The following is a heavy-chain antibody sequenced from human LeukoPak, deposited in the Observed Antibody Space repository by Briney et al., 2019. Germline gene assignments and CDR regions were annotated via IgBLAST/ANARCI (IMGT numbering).Heavy chain of an antibody. J-gene: IGHJ4*02. CDR3: ARHEVVVVVAATPEEYFDY. CDR1: GGSISSSSYY. D-gene: IGHD2-15*01. V-gene: IGHV4-39*01. CDR2: IYYSGST. Sequence: SETLSLTCTVSGGSISSSSYYWGWIHQPPGKGLEWIGSIYYSGSTYYNPSLKSRVTISVDTSKNQFSLKLSSVTAADTAVYYCARHEVVVVVAATPEEYFDYWGQGTLVTVSS.